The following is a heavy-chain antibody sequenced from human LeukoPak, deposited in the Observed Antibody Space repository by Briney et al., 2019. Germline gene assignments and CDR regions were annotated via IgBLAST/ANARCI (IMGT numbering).Heavy chain of an antibody. CDR3: ARLGSSGSVQYFQD. CDR2: IYTSGTT. J-gene: IGHJ1*01. Sequence: KPSETLSLTCTVSGDPISSYYWSWIRQPAGKGLEWIGRIYTSGTTNYNSSLKSRLTMSVDTSKNQFSLKLSSVTAADTAVYYCARLGSSGSVQYFQDWGQGTLVTVSS. V-gene: IGHV4-4*07. D-gene: IGHD6-19*01. CDR1: GDPISSYY.